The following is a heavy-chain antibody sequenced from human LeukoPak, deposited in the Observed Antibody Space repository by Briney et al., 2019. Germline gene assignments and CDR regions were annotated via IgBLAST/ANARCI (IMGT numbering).Heavy chain of an antibody. V-gene: IGHV4-39*07. J-gene: IGHJ4*02. CDR1: GGSISSGDYY. Sequence: SETLSLTCTVSGGSISSGDYYWSWIRQPPGKGLEWIGEINHSGSTNYNPSLKSRVTISVDTSKNQCSLKLSSVTAADTAVYYCARGRATYYDFWSGFVQVKNRLDYWGQGTLVTVSS. D-gene: IGHD3-3*01. CDR2: INHSGST. CDR3: ARGRATYYDFWSGFVQVKNRLDY.